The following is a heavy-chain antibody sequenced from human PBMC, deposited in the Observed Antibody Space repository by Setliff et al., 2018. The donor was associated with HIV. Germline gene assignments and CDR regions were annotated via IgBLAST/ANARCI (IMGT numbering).Heavy chain of an antibody. D-gene: IGHD1-26*01. Sequence: SETLSLTCAVSGYSISSGYYWGWIRQPPGKGLEWIGSIYHSGSTYYNPSLKSRVTISVDTSKNQLSLKLSSVTAADTAVYYCARHGWSGSYYYPFDVWGQGTMVTVSS. V-gene: IGHV4-38-2*01. J-gene: IGHJ3*01. CDR3: ARHGWSGSYYYPFDV. CDR1: GYSISSGYY. CDR2: IYHSGST.